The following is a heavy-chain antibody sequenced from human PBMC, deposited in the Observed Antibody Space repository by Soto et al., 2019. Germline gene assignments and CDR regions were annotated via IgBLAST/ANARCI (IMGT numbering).Heavy chain of an antibody. Sequence: QVQLIQSEAEVKKPGSSVRVSCTASGGIFGSHGFSWVRQAPGQRLEWVGGFIPIFRTLTYTEKFQARVRIAAAESTNTVDLDLSSLTSEDTAVYYCVRDRRIYYSDPHDEFVASDYEVWGQGTMVSVSS. CDR3: VRDRRIYYSDPHDEFVASDYEV. V-gene: IGHV1-69*01. J-gene: IGHJ3*01. D-gene: IGHD3-22*01. CDR1: GGIFGSHG. CDR2: FIPIFRTL.